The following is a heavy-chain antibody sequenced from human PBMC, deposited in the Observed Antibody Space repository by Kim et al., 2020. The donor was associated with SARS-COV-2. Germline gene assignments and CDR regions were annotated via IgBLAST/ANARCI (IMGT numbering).Heavy chain of an antibody. CDR3: ARDRTTNYYFDY. V-gene: IGHV4-34*01. D-gene: IGHD1-1*01. J-gene: IGHJ4*02. Sequence: NYNPSLKSRVTISVDTSKNQFSLKLSSVTAADTAVYYCARDRTTNYYFDYWGQGTLLTVSS.